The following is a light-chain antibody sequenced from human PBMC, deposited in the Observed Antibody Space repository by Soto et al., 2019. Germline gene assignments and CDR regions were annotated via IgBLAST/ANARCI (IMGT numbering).Light chain of an antibody. J-gene: IGLJ1*01. CDR2: DVS. V-gene: IGLV2-14*01. CDR3: NSYTSSSTYV. CDR1: SSDVGGYNY. Sequence: QSVLTQPASVSGSPGQSITISCTGTSSDVGGYNYVSWYQQHPGKAHKLMIYDVSNRPSGVSNRFSGSKSGNTASLTTSGLQAEDEADYYCNSYTSSSTYVFGTGTKVT.